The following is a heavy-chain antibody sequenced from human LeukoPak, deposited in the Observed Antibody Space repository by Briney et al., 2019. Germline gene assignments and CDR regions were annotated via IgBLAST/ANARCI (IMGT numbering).Heavy chain of an antibody. CDR2: TYYRSKWYN. D-gene: IGHD4-17*01. J-gene: IGHJ4*02. CDR3: ARGDTVTTGLRMNY. Sequence: SQTLSLTCALSGDSFSSNSAAWNWIRQSPSRGLEWLVRTYYRSKWYNDYAVPVKSRITINPDTSKNQFSLQLNSVTPEDTAVYYCARGDTVTTGLRMNYWGQGTLVTVSS. V-gene: IGHV6-1*01. CDR1: GDSFSSNSAA.